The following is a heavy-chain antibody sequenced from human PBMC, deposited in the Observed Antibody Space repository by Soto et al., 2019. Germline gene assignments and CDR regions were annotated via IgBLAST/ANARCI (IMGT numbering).Heavy chain of an antibody. V-gene: IGHV3-23*01. D-gene: IGHD6-19*01. CDR2: INSDGAT. Sequence: LRLSCAASGFTFSDYAMSWVRQAPGKGLEWVSVINSDGATYYADSVEGRFSISRDNSKSTLCLQMNSLSVEDTAIYYCASRPRGSVAGTLDSWGQGSLVTVSS. CDR3: ASRPRGSVAGTLDS. CDR1: GFTFSDYA. J-gene: IGHJ5*01.